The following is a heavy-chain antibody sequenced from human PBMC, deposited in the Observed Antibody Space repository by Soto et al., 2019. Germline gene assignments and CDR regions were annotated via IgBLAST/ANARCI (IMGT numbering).Heavy chain of an antibody. CDR3: ARESHDILTGPPWVWYFDL. J-gene: IGHJ2*01. Sequence: QVQLQQLGAGPLRPLETLSLTCGVSGGSFSGYYLAWIRQSPWKGLEWIGEINDRGSINYNPSLKSRVSISVDTSKNHYSLNLRSATAADTAVYYCARESHDILTGPPWVWYFDLWGRGTLVTVSS. D-gene: IGHD3-9*01. CDR2: INDRGSI. V-gene: IGHV4-34*01. CDR1: GGSFSGYY.